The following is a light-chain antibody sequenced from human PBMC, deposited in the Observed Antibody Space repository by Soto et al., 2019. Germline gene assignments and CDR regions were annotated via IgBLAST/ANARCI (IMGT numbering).Light chain of an antibody. CDR3: QQYNSYSRT. V-gene: IGKV1-5*03. CDR1: QSISSW. J-gene: IGKJ1*01. Sequence: DIQMTQSPSTLSASVGDRVTITCRASQSISSWLAWYQQKPGKAPKLLMYKASSLESGVPSRFSGSGSGTEFTLTISSLQPDDFATYYCQQYNSYSRTSGQGTKVDIK. CDR2: KAS.